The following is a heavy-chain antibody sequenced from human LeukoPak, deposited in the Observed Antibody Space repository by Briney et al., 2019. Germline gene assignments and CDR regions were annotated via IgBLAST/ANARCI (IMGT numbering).Heavy chain of an antibody. CDR3: ASSGDTAMAAWYFDL. CDR2: IYYSGST. J-gene: IGHJ2*01. V-gene: IGHV4-59*08. D-gene: IGHD5-18*01. Sequence: PSETLSLTCTVSGGSISSYYWSWIRQPPGKGLEWIGYIYYSGSTNYNPSLKSRVTISVDTSKNQFSLKLSSVTAADTAVYYCASSGDTAMAAWYFDLWGRGTLVTVSS. CDR1: GGSISSYY.